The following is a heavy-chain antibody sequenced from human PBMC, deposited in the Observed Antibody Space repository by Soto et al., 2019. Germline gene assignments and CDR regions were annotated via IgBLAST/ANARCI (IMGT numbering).Heavy chain of an antibody. CDR1: GYTFTSYG. V-gene: IGHV1-69*06. CDR3: ARSTSLVRPDFDY. J-gene: IGHJ4*02. Sequence: ASVKFSCKASGYTFTSYGISWVRQAPGQGLECMGGITPIFGTANYAQKFQGRVTITADXXXSXXXMXLXXLRXEGTAVYYCARSTSLVRPDFDYWGQGTLVTVSS. D-gene: IGHD2-2*01. CDR2: ITPIFGTA.